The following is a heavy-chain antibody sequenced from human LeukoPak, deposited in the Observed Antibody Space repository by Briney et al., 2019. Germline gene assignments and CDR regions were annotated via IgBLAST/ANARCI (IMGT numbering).Heavy chain of an antibody. D-gene: IGHD3-22*01. CDR2: INPNSGGT. J-gene: IGHJ4*02. Sequence: GASVKVSCKASGYTFTGYYMHWVRQAPGQGLEWMGRINPNSGGTNYAQKFQGRVTMTRDTSISTAYMELSRLRSDDTAVYYCARVSVAQDLDYYDSSGWGFDYWGQGTLATVSS. CDR3: ARVSVAQDLDYYDSSGWGFDY. CDR1: GYTFTGYY. V-gene: IGHV1-2*06.